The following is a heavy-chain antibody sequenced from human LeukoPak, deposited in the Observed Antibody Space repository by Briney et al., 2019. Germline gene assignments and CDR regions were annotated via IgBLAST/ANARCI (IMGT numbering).Heavy chain of an antibody. V-gene: IGHV4-59*01. CDR1: GGSISSYY. CDR3: AREWGTTGYFDY. CDR2: IYYSGST. Sequence: PSETLSLTCTVSGGSISSYYWSWIQQPPGKGLEWIGYIYYSGSTNYNPSLKSRVTISVDTSKNQFSLKLSSVTAADTAVYYCAREWGTTGYFDYWGQGTLVTVSS. D-gene: IGHD1-7*01. J-gene: IGHJ4*02.